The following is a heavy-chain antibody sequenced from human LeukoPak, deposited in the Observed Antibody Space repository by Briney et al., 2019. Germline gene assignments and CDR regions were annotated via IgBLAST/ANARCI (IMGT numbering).Heavy chain of an antibody. Sequence: SETLSLTCTVSNGSFSNHFWSWIRQPPGKGLEWIGYISYSGSAHYAPSLESRVTISVDTSKNQFSLKLSSVTAADTAVYYCASGVAVDPDTFDIWGLGTVVAVSS. J-gene: IGHJ3*02. D-gene: IGHD6-19*01. CDR1: NGSFSNHF. CDR2: ISYSGSA. V-gene: IGHV4-59*08. CDR3: ASGVAVDPDTFDI.